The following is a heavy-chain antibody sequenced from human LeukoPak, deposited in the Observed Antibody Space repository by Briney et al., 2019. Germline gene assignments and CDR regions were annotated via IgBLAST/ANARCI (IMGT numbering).Heavy chain of an antibody. CDR3: AKDRDGYTPDY. Sequence: GESLRLSCAASGFTFSSYPMSWVRQAPGKGLEWVSAISGSGGSTYYADSVKGRFTISRDDSKNTLYLQMNSLRAEDTAVYYCAKDRDGYTPDYWGQGTLVTVSS. D-gene: IGHD5-24*01. CDR2: ISGSGGST. V-gene: IGHV3-23*01. CDR1: GFTFSSYP. J-gene: IGHJ4*02.